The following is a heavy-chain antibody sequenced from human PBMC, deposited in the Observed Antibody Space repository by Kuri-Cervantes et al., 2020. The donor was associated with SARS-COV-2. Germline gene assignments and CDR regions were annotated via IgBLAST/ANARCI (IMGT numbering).Heavy chain of an antibody. CDR3: ARSRGYSYGYSYALDY. D-gene: IGHD5-18*01. V-gene: IGHV4-34*01. CDR2: INHSGST. Sequence: SETLSLTCTVSGGSISSYYWSWIRQPPGKGLEWIGEINHSGSTNYNPSLKSRVTISVDTSKNQFSLKLSSVTAAYPAVYYCARSRGYSYGYSYALDYWGQGTLVTVSS. J-gene: IGHJ4*02. CDR1: GGSISSYY.